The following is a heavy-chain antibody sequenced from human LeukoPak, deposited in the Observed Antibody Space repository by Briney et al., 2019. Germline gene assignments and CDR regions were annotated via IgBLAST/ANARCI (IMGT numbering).Heavy chain of an antibody. CDR2: VIAMFGTP. D-gene: IGHD3-10*01. CDR1: GYTFTGYY. Sequence: GASVKVSCKASGYTFTGYYVHWMRQAPGQGLEWMGGVIAMFGTPNYAQKFQGRVTLTTDTSTNTAYMELRNLRSDDTAVYYCARDSHFVVRGVIGVARGLDYWGQGTLVTVSS. J-gene: IGHJ4*02. V-gene: IGHV1-18*04. CDR3: ARDSHFVVRGVIGVARGLDY.